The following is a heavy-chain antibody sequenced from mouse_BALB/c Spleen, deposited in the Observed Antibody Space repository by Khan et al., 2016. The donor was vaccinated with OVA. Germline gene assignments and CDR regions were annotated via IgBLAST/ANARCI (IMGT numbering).Heavy chain of an antibody. Sequence: EVQLQESGPELVKPGASVKMSCRASGYTFTSYVMHWLRQKPGQGLEWIGYIYPFNDDTKYNEKFKGKATLTSDKSYSTAYMELSSLTSEDSAVYYCSKNYRYDVYFYYWGQGTTLTVSS. J-gene: IGHJ2*01. CDR2: IYPFNDDT. CDR3: SKNYRYDVYFYY. V-gene: IGHV1S136*01. CDR1: GYTFTSYV. D-gene: IGHD2-14*01.